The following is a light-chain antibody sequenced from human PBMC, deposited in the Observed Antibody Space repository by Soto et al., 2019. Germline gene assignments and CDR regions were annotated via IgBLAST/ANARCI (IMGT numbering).Light chain of an antibody. Sequence: TQTTGKVPLAAGKSGSLSCRDSQSVSSSYLAWYQQKPGQTPRLLIHGVSSRATGIPDRFSVSGSGPDFTLAISSREPEDFAVRYISQHGKPPWTFGQGTKVDIK. CDR3: SQHGKPPWT. J-gene: IGKJ1*01. V-gene: IGKV3-20*01. CDR2: GVS. CDR1: QSVSSSY.